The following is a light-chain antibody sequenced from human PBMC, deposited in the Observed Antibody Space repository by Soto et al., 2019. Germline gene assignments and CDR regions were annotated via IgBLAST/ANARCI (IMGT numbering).Light chain of an antibody. V-gene: IGLV1-47*01. CDR3: AAWDDRRSGVV. CDR1: SSNIGSNY. CDR2: RNN. Sequence: QSVLTQPPSASGTPGQRVTISCSGSSSNIGSNYVYWYQQRPGTAPKLLLDRNNHRPSGVPHRFSGSKYGTSASLAISGLRSEDEADYDCAAWDDRRSGVVFGGGTPLTVL. J-gene: IGLJ2*01.